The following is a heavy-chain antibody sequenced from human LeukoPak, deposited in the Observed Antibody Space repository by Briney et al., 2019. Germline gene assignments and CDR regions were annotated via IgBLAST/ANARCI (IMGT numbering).Heavy chain of an antibody. J-gene: IGHJ4*02. CDR2: ISSDGSNE. V-gene: IGHV3-30*03. CDR1: GFTFSSYE. Sequence: GGSLRLSCAASGFTFSSYEMNWVRQAPGKGLEWVAVISSDGSNEDYADSVKGRFTISRDNSKNTLYLQVNTLRAEDTAVYYCATGRGSSWYESLDYWGQGTLVTVSS. D-gene: IGHD6-13*01. CDR3: ATGRGSSWYESLDY.